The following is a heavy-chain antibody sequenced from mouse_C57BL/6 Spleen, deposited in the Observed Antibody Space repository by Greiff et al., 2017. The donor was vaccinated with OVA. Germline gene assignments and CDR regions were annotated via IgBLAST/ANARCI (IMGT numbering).Heavy chain of an antibody. Sequence: VKLMESGPELVKPGASVKISCKASGYAFSSSWMNWVKQRPGKGLEWIGRIYPGDGDTNYNGKFKGKATLTADKSSSTAYMQLSSLTSEDSAVYFCAIPSITTVDYFDYWGQGTTLTVSS. D-gene: IGHD1-1*01. CDR2: IYPGDGDT. J-gene: IGHJ2*01. CDR1: GYAFSSSW. CDR3: AIPSITTVDYFDY. V-gene: IGHV1-82*01.